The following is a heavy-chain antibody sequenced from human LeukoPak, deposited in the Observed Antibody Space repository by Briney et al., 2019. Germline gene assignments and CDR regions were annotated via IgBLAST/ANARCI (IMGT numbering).Heavy chain of an antibody. CDR2: INPSGGST. J-gene: IGHJ4*02. D-gene: IGHD1-26*01. V-gene: IGHV1-46*01. Sequence: ASVKVSCKASGYTFASYYMHWVRQAPGQGLEWMGIINPSGGSTSYAQKFQGRVTMTRDMSTSTDYMELSSPRSEDTAVYYCARDSGSYSGFDYWGQGTLVTVSS. CDR1: GYTFASYY. CDR3: ARDSGSYSGFDY.